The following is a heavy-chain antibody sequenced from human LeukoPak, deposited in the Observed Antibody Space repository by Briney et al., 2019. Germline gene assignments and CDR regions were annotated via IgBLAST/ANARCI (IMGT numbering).Heavy chain of an antibody. V-gene: IGHV4-34*01. J-gene: IGHJ6*02. CDR1: GGSFSGYY. CDR3: ARGRIYSSGYPRMGMDV. CDR2: INHSGST. Sequence: AETLCLTCAVYGGSFSGYYWSWIRQPPGKGLEWIGEINHSGSTNYNPSLKSRVTISVDTSKNRFSLKLSSVTAADTAVYYCARGRIYSSGYPRMGMDVWGQGTTVTVSS. D-gene: IGHD3-22*01.